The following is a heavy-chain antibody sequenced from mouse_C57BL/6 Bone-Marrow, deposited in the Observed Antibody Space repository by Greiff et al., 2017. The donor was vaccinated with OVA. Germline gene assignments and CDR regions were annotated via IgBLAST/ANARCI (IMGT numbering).Heavy chain of an antibody. V-gene: IGHV1-72*01. CDR3: ARHPTIVTTRDWYFDV. D-gene: IGHD2-5*01. J-gene: IGHJ1*03. Sequence: QVQLQQPGAELVKPGASVKLSCKASGYTFTSYWMHWVKQRPGRGLEWIGRIDPNSGGTKYNEKFKSKATLTVDKPSSTAYMQLSSLTSEDSAVYYCARHPTIVTTRDWYFDVWGTGTTVTVSS. CDR1: GYTFTSYW. CDR2: IDPNSGGT.